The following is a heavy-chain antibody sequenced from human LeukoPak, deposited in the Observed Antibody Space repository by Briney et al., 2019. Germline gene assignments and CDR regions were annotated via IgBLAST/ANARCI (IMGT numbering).Heavy chain of an antibody. J-gene: IGHJ4*02. CDR1: GFIFSNYW. CDR2: IKLDGSEK. V-gene: IGHV3-7*02. D-gene: IGHD3-3*01. Sequence: GGSLRLSCAPSGFIFSNYWMSWLRQAPGKGLEWVASIKLDGSEKYHVDSVKGRFTISRDNAKNSLYLQTNSLRAEDTAVYYWARRGTSFDYWGRGTLVSVSS. CDR3: ARRGTSFDY.